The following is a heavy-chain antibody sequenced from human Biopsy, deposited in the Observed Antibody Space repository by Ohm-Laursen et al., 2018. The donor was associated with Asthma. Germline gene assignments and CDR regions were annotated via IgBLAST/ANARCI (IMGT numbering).Heavy chain of an antibody. D-gene: IGHD4-11*01. CDR3: ASSGGNYGFYGMDV. CDR1: GFTFSNYP. CDR2: IIPIFDTP. V-gene: IGHV1-69*01. Sequence: ASVKVSCKPSGFTFSNYPFTWVRQAPGQGLEWMGEIIPIFDTPNSAQKFQGRVTITADESTSTGYMELSSLRSEDTAVYYCASSGGNYGFYGMDVWGQGTTVTVSS. J-gene: IGHJ6*02.